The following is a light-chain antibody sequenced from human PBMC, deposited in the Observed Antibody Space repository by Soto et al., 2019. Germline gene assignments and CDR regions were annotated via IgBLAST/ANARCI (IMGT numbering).Light chain of an antibody. V-gene: IGLV3-21*02. J-gene: IGLJ2*01. CDR1: NIVSRS. CDR3: QLWDNISDHVV. Sequence: SYVVTQPPSVSVAPGQTATITCGGANIVSRSVHWYQQKPGQAPVLVVHDDTDRPSGIPERFSGSNSGNTATLTISRAEVADEADYYCQLWDNISDHVVFGGGTKLTVL. CDR2: DDT.